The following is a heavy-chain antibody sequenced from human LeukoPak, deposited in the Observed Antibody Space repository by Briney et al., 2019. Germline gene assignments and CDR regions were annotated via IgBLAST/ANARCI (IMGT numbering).Heavy chain of an antibody. V-gene: IGHV4-39*07. CDR3: ARDFGETSLLNWFDP. Sequence: SETLSLTCTVSGGSISSSSYYWGWIRQPPGKGLEWIGSIYYSGSTYYNPSLKSRVTISVDTSKDQFSLKLSSVTAADTAVYYCARDFGETSLLNWFDPWGQGTLVIVSS. CDR2: IYYSGST. D-gene: IGHD3-16*01. CDR1: GGSISSSSYY. J-gene: IGHJ5*02.